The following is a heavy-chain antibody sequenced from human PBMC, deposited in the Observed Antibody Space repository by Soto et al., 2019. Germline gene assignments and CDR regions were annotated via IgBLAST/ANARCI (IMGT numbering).Heavy chain of an antibody. Sequence: QLQLQESGPGLVQPSETLSLTCTFSADSLAISGNYWAWIRQPPGKGLEWIANIYYSGSTYYNPSLKSRVTISLDTSKNHVSLNLNSVTAADTAVYYCATITIVGVITYYIDVWGKGTTVTVSS. CDR1: ADSLAISGNY. D-gene: IGHD3-3*01. CDR2: IYYSGST. J-gene: IGHJ6*03. CDR3: ATITIVGVITYYIDV. V-gene: IGHV4-39*02.